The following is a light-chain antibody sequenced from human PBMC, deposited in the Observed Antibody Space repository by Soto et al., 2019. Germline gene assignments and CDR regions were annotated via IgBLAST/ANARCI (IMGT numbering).Light chain of an antibody. CDR1: SSNIGAGYD. CDR2: GNS. V-gene: IGLV1-40*01. CDR3: QSYDNCLSAYEL. Sequence: QAVLTQPPSVSGAPGQRVTISCTGGSSNIGAGYDVHWYQQLPGTAPKLLIYGNSNRPSGVPDRFSGSKSGTSASLAITGLQAEDEAGYYCQSYDNCLSAYELFGGGTKVTVL. J-gene: IGLJ2*01.